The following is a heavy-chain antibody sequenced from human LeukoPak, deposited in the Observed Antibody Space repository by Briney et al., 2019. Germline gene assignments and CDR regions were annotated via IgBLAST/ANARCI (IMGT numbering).Heavy chain of an antibody. CDR3: AREHSSGYFDAFDI. J-gene: IGHJ3*02. V-gene: IGHV4-4*07. CDR2: IYTSGST. D-gene: IGHD3-22*01. Sequence: SETLSLTCTVSGGSISSYYWSWIRQPAGKGLEWIGRIYTSGSTNYNPSPKSRVTMSVDTSKNQFSLKLSSVTAADTAVYYCAREHSSGYFDAFDIWGQGTMVTVSS. CDR1: GGSISSYY.